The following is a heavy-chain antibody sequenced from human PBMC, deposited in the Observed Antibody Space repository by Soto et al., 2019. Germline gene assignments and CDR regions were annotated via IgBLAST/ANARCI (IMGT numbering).Heavy chain of an antibody. V-gene: IGHV4-61*08. CDR1: GGCISSGAYS. Sequence: PSATLSLTCAVSGGCISSGAYSWSWVRPPPGKGLEWIGYIYYSGSTYYNPSLKSRVTISVDTSKNQFSLKLSSVTAADTAVYYCARESSSGYNYWGQGTLVTVSS. CDR2: IYYSGST. J-gene: IGHJ4*02. D-gene: IGHD3-22*01. CDR3: ARESSSGYNY.